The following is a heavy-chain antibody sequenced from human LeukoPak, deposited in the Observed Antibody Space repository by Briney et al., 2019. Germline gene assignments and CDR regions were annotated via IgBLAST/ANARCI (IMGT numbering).Heavy chain of an antibody. D-gene: IGHD7-27*01. J-gene: IGHJ3*02. V-gene: IGHV1-69*05. Sequence: GASVKVSCKASGYTFTSYDINWVRQAPGQGLEWMGGIIPIFGTANYAQKFQGRVTITTDESTSTAYMELSSLRSEDTAVYYCARYALGDAFDIWGQGTMVTVSS. CDR2: IIPIFGTA. CDR1: GYTFTSYD. CDR3: ARYALGDAFDI.